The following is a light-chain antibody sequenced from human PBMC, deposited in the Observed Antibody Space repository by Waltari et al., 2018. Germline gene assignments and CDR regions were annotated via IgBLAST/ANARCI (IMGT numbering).Light chain of an antibody. CDR1: NSDVGRFKY. J-gene: IGLJ2*01. V-gene: IGLV2-14*03. CDR2: DVS. Sequence: SALTQPASVSGSPGQSITISCTGTNSDVGRFKYVSWYQQLPGKAPKLLLFDVSKRPSGVSNRFSGSKSASTASLTISGLQAEDEATYYCMSYTSASTYVLFGGGTNLTVL. CDR3: MSYTSASTYVL.